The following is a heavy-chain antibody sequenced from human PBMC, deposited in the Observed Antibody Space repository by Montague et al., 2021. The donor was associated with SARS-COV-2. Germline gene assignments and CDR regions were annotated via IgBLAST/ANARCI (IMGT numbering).Heavy chain of an antibody. CDR1: GFTFISYA. J-gene: IGHJ4*02. CDR2: ISGSGGRT. CDR3: ARGRDSEWLRPFDY. D-gene: IGHD5-12*01. V-gene: IGHV3-23*01. Sequence: SLRLSCAASGFTFISYAMTWVRLAPGRGLEWVSAISGSGGRTLYSDSXKGRFSISRDNSKNTVYLQMNSLRAEDTAVYYCARGRDSEWLRPFDYWGQGTLVTVSS.